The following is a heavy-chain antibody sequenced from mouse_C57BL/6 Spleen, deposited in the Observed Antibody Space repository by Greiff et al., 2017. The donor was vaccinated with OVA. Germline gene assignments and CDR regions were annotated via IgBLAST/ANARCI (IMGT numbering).Heavy chain of an antibody. CDR2: ISSGSSTI. D-gene: IGHD3-2*02. V-gene: IGHV5-17*01. J-gene: IGHJ2*01. Sequence: DVQLQESGGGLVKPGGSLKLSCAASGFTFSDYGMHWVRQAPEKGLEWVAYISSGSSTIYYADTVKGRFTISRDNAKNTLFLQMTRLRAEDTAMYYGASGSGYFDYWGQGTTLTVSS. CDR3: ASGSGYFDY. CDR1: GFTFSDYG.